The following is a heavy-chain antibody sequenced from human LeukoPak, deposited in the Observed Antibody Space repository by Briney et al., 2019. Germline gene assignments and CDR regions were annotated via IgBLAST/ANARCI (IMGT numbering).Heavy chain of an antibody. D-gene: IGHD6-13*01. CDR3: ARGGLAAAGSVWFDP. CDR1: GGTFSSYA. Sequence: EASVKVSCKASGGTFSSYAISWVRQAPGQGLEWMGGIIPIFGTANYAQKFQGGVTITADKSTSTAYMELSSLRSEDMAVYYCARGGLAAAGSVWFDPWGQGTLVTVSS. V-gene: IGHV1-69*06. J-gene: IGHJ5*02. CDR2: IIPIFGTA.